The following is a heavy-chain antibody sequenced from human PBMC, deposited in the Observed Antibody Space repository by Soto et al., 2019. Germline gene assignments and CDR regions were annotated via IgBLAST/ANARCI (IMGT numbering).Heavy chain of an antibody. CDR2: IYYNGTT. CDR3: ARDYYKYYDSSGYYRSPAY. J-gene: IGHJ4*02. D-gene: IGHD3-22*01. V-gene: IGHV3-66*03. CDR1: GFTVTDNH. Sequence: PGGSLRLSCAGSGFTVTDNHMTWVRQAPGRGPEWVSTIYYNGTTFHADSVWGRFTISRDTSKNMLYLQMNSLRAEDTAVYYCARDYYKYYDSSGYYRSPAYWGQGTLVTVSS.